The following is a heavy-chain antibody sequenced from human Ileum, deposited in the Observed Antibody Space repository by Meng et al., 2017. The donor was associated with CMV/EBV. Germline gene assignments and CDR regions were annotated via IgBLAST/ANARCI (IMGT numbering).Heavy chain of an antibody. V-gene: IGHV3-30*09. Sequence: SGVSFISECMSWGRQAPGKGLGWVGVITHDGRFIDYTESVEGRFAIYRDNYKKTLYLQKNNLTAEDTAVYYCARHGGASWIRFYFDYWGQGTLVTVSS. J-gene: IGHJ4*02. CDR3: ARHGGASWIRFYFDY. CDR2: ITHDGRFI. D-gene: IGHD5-18*01. CDR1: GVSFISEC.